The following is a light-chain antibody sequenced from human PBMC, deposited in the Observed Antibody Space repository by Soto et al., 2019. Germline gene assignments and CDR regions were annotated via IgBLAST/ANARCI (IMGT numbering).Light chain of an antibody. CDR3: QQSRDWPNN. J-gene: IGKJ4*01. CDR2: DAS. V-gene: IGKV3-11*01. CDR1: RSVKHY. Sequence: EIVLTQSPATLSLSPGERATLSCRAGRSVKHYLAWYQQKPGQAPRLLINDASNRSTGITVRFTGSKSGTDFALTSSILEHEDCAVSYCQQSRDWPNNFCGGNKVEIK.